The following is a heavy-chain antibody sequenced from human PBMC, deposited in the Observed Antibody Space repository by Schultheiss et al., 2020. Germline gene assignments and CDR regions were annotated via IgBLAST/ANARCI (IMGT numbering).Heavy chain of an antibody. CDR3: ARCRPGGYFDWLWEYYYYGMDV. J-gene: IGHJ6*04. D-gene: IGHD3-9*01. V-gene: IGHV4-31*11. Sequence: SATLSLTCAVSGGSISSGGYYWGWIRQPPGKGLEWIGYIYYSGSTYYNPSLKSRVTISVDTSKNQFSLKLSSVTAADTAVYYCARCRPGGYFDWLWEYYYYGMDVWGKGTTVTVSS. CDR1: GGSISSGGYY. CDR2: IYYSGST.